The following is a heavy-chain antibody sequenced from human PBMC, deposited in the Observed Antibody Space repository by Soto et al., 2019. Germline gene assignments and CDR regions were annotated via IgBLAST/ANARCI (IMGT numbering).Heavy chain of an antibody. Sequence: SETLSLTCTVSGGSISSSSYYWGWIRQPPGKGLEWIGSIYYSGSTYYNPSLKSRVTISVDTSKNQFSLKLSSVTAADTAVYYCARQRRRWLLLFPFNDAYFFDYWGQGTLVTVFS. V-gene: IGHV4-39*01. CDR2: IYYSGST. D-gene: IGHD5-12*01. CDR3: ARQRRRWLLLFPFNDAYFFDY. CDR1: GGSISSSSYY. J-gene: IGHJ4*02.